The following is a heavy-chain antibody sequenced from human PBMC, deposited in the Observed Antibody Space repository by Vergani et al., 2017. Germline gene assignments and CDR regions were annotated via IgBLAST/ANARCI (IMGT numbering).Heavy chain of an antibody. V-gene: IGHV1-18*01. D-gene: IGHD3-3*01. CDR3: ARDEWSMNYYGMDV. J-gene: IGHJ6*04. CDR2: ISAYNGNT. CDR1: GYTFTSYG. Sequence: QVQLVQSGAEVKKPGASVKVSCKASGYTFTSYGISWVRQAPGQGLEWLGWISAYNGNTNYAQKLQGRVTMTTDTSTSTAYMELRSMRSCNTAVYYSARDEWSMNYYGMDVWSEGRTVTFSS.